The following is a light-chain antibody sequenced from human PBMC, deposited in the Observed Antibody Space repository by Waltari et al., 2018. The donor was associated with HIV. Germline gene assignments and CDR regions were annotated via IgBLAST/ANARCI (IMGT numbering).Light chain of an antibody. Sequence: QSALAQPRSVSVSPGQSVTISCTGTSSDIGYFAYLSLYQQYPGKSPKVIIYEVSQRPSGVPDRFTASKSGITASLTISGLQDEDEADYYCCSYAGTYTYVFGTGTTVTVL. J-gene: IGLJ1*01. CDR1: SSDIGYFAY. CDR3: CSYAGTYTYV. V-gene: IGLV2-11*01. CDR2: EVS.